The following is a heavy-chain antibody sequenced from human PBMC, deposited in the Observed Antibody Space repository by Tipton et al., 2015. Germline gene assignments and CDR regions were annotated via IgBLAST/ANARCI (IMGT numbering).Heavy chain of an antibody. CDR1: GGSISSYY. CDR3: AGDTWVFDY. Sequence: TLSLTCTVSGGSISSYYWSWIRQPPGKGLEWIGSIYYSGSTYYNPSLKSRVTISVDTSKNQFSLKLSSVTAADTAVYYCAGDTWVFDYWGQGTLVTVSS. D-gene: IGHD5-18*01. V-gene: IGHV4-59*05. CDR2: IYYSGST. J-gene: IGHJ4*02.